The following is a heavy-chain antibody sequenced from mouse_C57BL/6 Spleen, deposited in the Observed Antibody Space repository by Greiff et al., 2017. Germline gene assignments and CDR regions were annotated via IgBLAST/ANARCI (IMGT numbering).Heavy chain of an antibody. J-gene: IGHJ3*01. CDR1: GYTFTSYW. CDR2: IHPNSGST. CDR3: ARKGTFLFAY. V-gene: IGHV1-64*01. Sequence: QVQLQQPGAELVKPGASVKLSCQASGYTFTSYWMHWVKQRPGQGLEWIGMIHPNSGSTNYNEKFKSKATLTVDKSSSTAYMQLSSLTSEDSAVYYCARKGTFLFAYWGQGTLVTVSA.